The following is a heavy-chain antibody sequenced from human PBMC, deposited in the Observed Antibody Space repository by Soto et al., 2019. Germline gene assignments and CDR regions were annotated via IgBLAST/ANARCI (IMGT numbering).Heavy chain of an antibody. J-gene: IGHJ4*02. D-gene: IGHD3-3*01. CDR2: ITGNSDTI. CDR3: SRELRAGLES. Sequence: EVQLVESGGGLVQPGGSLRLSCAASGFMFTTYSMNWVRQAPGKGPEWLSYITGNSDTIYYADSVKGRFTISRDNARNSLFLQMNSLRAEDTAVYYCSRELRAGLESWGQGTLVTVSS. CDR1: GFMFTTYS. V-gene: IGHV3-48*04.